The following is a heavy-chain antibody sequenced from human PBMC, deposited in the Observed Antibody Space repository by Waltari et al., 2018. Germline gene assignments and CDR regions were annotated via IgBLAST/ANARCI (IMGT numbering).Heavy chain of an antibody. CDR1: GYSFTRYW. CDR2: IYPGDSDT. CDR3: ARHFYYYDSSGQGGYDY. Sequence: EVQLVQSGAEVKKPGESLKLSCKGSGYSFTRYWLGWVRQMPGKGLEWMGIIYPGDSDTRYSPSFQGQVTISADKSISTAYLQWSSLKASDTAMYYCARHFYYYDSSGQGGYDYWGQGTLVTVSS. V-gene: IGHV5-51*01. D-gene: IGHD3-22*01. J-gene: IGHJ4*02.